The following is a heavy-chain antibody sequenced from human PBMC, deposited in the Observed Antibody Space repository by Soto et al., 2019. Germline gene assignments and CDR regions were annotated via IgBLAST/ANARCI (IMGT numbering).Heavy chain of an antibody. V-gene: IGHV4-31*03. CDR3: AGIYSGSPGGTLRY. Sequence: QVQLQESGPGLVKPSQTLSLTCTVSGGSISSGGYYWSWIRQHPGKGLEWIGYIYYSGSTYYNPSLKSRVTITVYTSXNQFSRKLSSVTAADTAVYYCAGIYSGSPGGTLRYWGQGTLVTVSS. CDR1: GGSISSGGYY. D-gene: IGHD1-26*01. CDR2: IYYSGST. J-gene: IGHJ4*02.